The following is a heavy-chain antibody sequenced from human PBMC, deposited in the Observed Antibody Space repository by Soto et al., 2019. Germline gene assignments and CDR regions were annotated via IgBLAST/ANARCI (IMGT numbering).Heavy chain of an antibody. CDR2: INHSGSI. Sequence: SETLSLTCAVYGGSFSGYYWSWIRQPPGKGLEWIGEINHSGSINYNPSLKRRVTISVDTSKNQFSLKLSSVTAADTAVYYCARGDDSSGWYDYYYYCGMDVWGQGTTVTVSS. CDR3: ARGDDSSGWYDYYYYCGMDV. D-gene: IGHD6-19*01. CDR1: GGSFSGYY. V-gene: IGHV4-34*01. J-gene: IGHJ6*02.